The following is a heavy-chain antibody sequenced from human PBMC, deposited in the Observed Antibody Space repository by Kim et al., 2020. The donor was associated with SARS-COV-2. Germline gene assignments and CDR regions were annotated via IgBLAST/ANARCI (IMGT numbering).Heavy chain of an antibody. J-gene: IGHJ4*02. CDR3: AKDASFAWNYLDY. D-gene: IGHD1-7*01. V-gene: IGHV3-30*02. Sequence: YAASVNGRITTSRDNSKNKLYLQMNSLRAEDTAVYYCAKDASFAWNYLDYWGQRTPVTVSS.